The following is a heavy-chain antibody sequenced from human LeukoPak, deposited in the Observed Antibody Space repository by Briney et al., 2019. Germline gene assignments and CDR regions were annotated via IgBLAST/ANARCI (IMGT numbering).Heavy chain of an antibody. D-gene: IGHD4-23*01. CDR3: ARNQDYGGFDF. V-gene: IGHV3-66*01. CDR2: IYSGGST. Sequence: GGSLRLSCAASGFTVSSNYMSWVRQAPGKGLEWVSAIYSGGSTYYADSVKGRFTISRDNSKNTLYLQMNSLRVDDTAMYYCARNQDYGGFDFWGQGTLVTVSS. J-gene: IGHJ4*02. CDR1: GFTVSSNY.